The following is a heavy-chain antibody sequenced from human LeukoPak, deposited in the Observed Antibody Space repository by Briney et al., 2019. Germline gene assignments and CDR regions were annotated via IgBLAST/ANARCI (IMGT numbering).Heavy chain of an antibody. V-gene: IGHV3-48*01. J-gene: IGHJ4*02. CDR2: ISSLSGTI. CDR3: AKFALRYCSGGSCHPFDY. CDR1: GFTFSSYS. D-gene: IGHD2-15*01. Sequence: GGSLRLSCAASGFTFSSYSMNWVRQAPGGGLEWVSYISSLSGTIYYADSVKGRFTISRDNAKNSLYLQMDSLRAEDTAVYYCAKFALRYCSGGSCHPFDYWGQGTLVTVSS.